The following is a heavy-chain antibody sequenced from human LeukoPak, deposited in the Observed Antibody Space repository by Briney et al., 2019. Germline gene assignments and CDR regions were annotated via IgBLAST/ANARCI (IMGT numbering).Heavy chain of an antibody. V-gene: IGHV3-7*01. D-gene: IGHD1-26*01. CDR1: GFTFTGYW. J-gene: IGHJ4*02. Sequence: GGSLRLSCAASGFTFTGYWMSWLRQAPGKGLEWVANIKPDGREKYYVDSVKGRFTISRDNVKNSLFLQMNSLRAEDTAVYYCARDLVGASYYWGQGTLVTVSS. CDR2: IKPDGREK. CDR3: ARDLVGASYY.